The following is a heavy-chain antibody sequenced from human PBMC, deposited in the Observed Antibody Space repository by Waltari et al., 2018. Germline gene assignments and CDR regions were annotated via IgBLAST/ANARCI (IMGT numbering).Heavy chain of an antibody. Sequence: QVHLVESGGGVVQPGKSLTLSCEVSGISGRTYARHWVRQAPGKGLEWVAVISFDGNNIYFADSVKGRFTITRDNSKNTLYLQMNSLTPEDTGIYYCARDGHSYFYGSWSDYWGQGTLVTVSS. CDR3: ARDGHSYFYGSWSDY. CDR1: GISGRTYA. J-gene: IGHJ4*02. V-gene: IGHV3-30*01. CDR2: ISFDGNNI. D-gene: IGHD3-10*01.